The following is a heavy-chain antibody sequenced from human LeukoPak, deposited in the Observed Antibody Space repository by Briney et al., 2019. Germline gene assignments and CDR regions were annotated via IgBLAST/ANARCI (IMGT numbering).Heavy chain of an antibody. D-gene: IGHD2-15*01. J-gene: IGHJ4*02. CDR2: VNCNSGGT. CDR3: ARGYCSGGSCYHFES. Sequence: ASVKVSCKTSGYRFSDYYMHWVRQAPGQGLEWIGWVNCNSGGTHYAQKFEGWVTMTRDTSISTAYMELSRLKYDDTAIYYCARGYCSGGSCYHFESWGQGTQVTVSS. V-gene: IGHV1-2*04. CDR1: GYRFSDYY.